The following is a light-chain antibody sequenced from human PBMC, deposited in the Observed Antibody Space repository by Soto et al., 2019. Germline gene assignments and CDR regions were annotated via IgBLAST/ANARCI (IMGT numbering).Light chain of an antibody. J-gene: IGKJ5*01. CDR1: QNVNSN. Sequence: IIMTQSPATLSVSPGERATLSGRASQNVNSNLAWYQQKPGQAPRLLIYGASTRATGVPARCSGSGSGTEFTLTINSLHSEDFADYYCQQYNNWPPVTFGPGTRLELK. CDR3: QQYNNWPPVT. V-gene: IGKV3-15*01. CDR2: GAS.